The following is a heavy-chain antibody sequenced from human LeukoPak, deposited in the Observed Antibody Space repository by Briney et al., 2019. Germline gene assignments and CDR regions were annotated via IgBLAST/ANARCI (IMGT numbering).Heavy chain of an antibody. D-gene: IGHD5-18*01. Sequence: SETLSLTCTVSGGSISRSSYYWGWIRQPPGKGLEWIGSIYYSGSTYYNPSLKSRVTISVDTSKNQFSLKLSSVTAADTAVYYCARGLPLVPGYSYGYNYFDYWGQGTLVTVSS. CDR1: GGSISRSSYY. CDR3: ARGLPLVPGYSYGYNYFDY. V-gene: IGHV4-39*07. J-gene: IGHJ4*02. CDR2: IYYSGST.